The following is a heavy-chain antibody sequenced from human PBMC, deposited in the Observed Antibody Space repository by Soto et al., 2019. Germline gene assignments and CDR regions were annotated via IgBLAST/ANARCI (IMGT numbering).Heavy chain of an antibody. CDR1: GFTFDDCA. CDR2: ISFNSGSI. V-gene: IGHV3-9*01. Sequence: GGSRRLSCVASGFTFDDCAMHWVRQAPGKGQEWVSGISFNSGSIGYAESVKGRFTITGDNALNSLYLQMNSQRGEDTALHYSPRAIEENQPLDDALDFGAQGTMVAVSS. D-gene: IGHD2-2*01. J-gene: IGHJ3*01. CDR3: PRAIEENQPLDDALDF.